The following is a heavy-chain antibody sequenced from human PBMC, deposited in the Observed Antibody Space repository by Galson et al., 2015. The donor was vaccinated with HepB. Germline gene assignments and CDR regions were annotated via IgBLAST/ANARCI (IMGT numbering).Heavy chain of an antibody. V-gene: IGHV3-23*01. CDR1: GFTFSSYA. CDR2: ISVSGGNI. CDR3: AKRGLRGVIDAFDI. Sequence: SLRLSCAASGFTFSSYAMFWVRQAPGKGLEWVSAISVSGGNIYYADSVKGRFTISRDNSKNTLYLQVNSLRAEDTAVYYCAKRGLRGVIDAFDIWGQGTMVTVSS. J-gene: IGHJ3*02. D-gene: IGHD3-10*01.